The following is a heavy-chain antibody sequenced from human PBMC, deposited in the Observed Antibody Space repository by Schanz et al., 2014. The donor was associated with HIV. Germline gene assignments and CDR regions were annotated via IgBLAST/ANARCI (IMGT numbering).Heavy chain of an antibody. Sequence: QVQLVQSGAEVKKPGASVKVSCKTSGNTFTRDGISWVRQAPGQGLEWMGCISASNGNREYAQKFQGRVTMTTDTSTSTAYVEVRSLRSDDTAVYFCATDCSMTSCRYRDWGQGTLVTVSS. D-gene: IGHD2-2*01. J-gene: IGHJ4*02. V-gene: IGHV1-18*01. CDR1: GNTFTRDG. CDR2: ISASNGNR. CDR3: ATDCSMTSCRYRD.